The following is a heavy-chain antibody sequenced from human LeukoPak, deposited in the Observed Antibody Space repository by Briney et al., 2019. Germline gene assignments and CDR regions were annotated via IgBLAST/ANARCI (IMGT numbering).Heavy chain of an antibody. V-gene: IGHV4-39*07. CDR1: GGSISSSSYY. CDR3: ARGFRGSYGPGEVY. Sequence: SETLSLTCTVSGGSISSSSYYWGWIRQPPGKGLEWIGSIYYSGSTYYNPSLKSRVTISVDTSKNQFSLKLSSVTAADTAVYYCARGFRGSYGPGEVYWGQGTLVTVSS. D-gene: IGHD1-26*01. CDR2: IYYSGST. J-gene: IGHJ4*02.